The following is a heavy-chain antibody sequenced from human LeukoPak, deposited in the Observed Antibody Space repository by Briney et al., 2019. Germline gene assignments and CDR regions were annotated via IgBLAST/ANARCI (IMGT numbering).Heavy chain of an antibody. Sequence: PGGSLRLSCAASGFTFRNYWMSWVRQAPGKGLEWVASIKQDGTEKYYVDSVKGRFTISRDNAKNSLYLQMNSLRVEDTAMYYCARGGSAYDNWGQGILVTVSS. J-gene: IGHJ4*02. CDR3: ARGGSAYDN. D-gene: IGHD5-12*01. V-gene: IGHV3-7*03. CDR2: IKQDGTEK. CDR1: GFTFRNYW.